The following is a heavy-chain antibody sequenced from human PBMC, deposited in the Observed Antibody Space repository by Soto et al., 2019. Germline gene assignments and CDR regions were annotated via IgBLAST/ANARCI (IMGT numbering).Heavy chain of an antibody. CDR3: ARDQRLAAAGTTYYYGMDV. D-gene: IGHD6-13*01. V-gene: IGHV4-61*01. J-gene: IGHJ6*02. CDR2: IYYSGST. CDR1: GGSVSSGSYY. Sequence: SETLSLTCTVSGGSVSSGSYYWSWIRQPPGKGLEWIGYIYYSGSTNYNPSLKSRVTISVDTSKNQFSLKLSSVTAADTAVYYCARDQRLAAAGTTYYYGMDVWGQGTPVTVSS.